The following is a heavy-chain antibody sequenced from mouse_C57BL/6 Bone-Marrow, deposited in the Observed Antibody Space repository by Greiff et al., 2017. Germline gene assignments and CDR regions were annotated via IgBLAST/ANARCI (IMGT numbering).Heavy chain of an antibody. J-gene: IGHJ4*01. Sequence: EVKVVESGPSLVRPSQTLSLTCTVTGFSINSDCYWICIRPFPGNQLEYIRITYYSCITSYNPSLDSRTYITRDTSKNQFSLKLSSVTTEDTATYYCARGYDDDGDYYSMDYWGQGTSVTVSS. V-gene: IGHV3-3*02. CDR1: GFSINSDCY. CDR3: ARGYDDDGDYYSMDY. D-gene: IGHD2-4*01. CDR2: TYYSCIT.